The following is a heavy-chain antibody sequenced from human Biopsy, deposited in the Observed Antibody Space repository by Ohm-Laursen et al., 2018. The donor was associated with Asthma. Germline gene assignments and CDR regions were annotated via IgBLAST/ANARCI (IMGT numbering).Heavy chain of an antibody. CDR1: GFTFGDYC. CDR2: ISYDGSNK. CDR3: ASQSSGPDFWSGYYYFDY. V-gene: IGHV3-30*03. D-gene: IGHD3-3*01. J-gene: IGHJ4*02. Sequence: SLRLSCAASGFTFGDYCMSWVRQVPGQGLEWVAVISYDGSNKYYADSVKGRFTISRDNSKNTLYLQMNSLRAEDTAVYYCASQSSGPDFWSGYYYFDYWGQGNLVTVSS.